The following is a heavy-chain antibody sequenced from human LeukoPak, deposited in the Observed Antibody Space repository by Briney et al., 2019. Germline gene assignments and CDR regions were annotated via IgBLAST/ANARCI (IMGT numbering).Heavy chain of an antibody. CDR1: GGSFSGYY. CDR3: ARGRGGITMVRYDY. CDR2: INHSRST. J-gene: IGHJ4*02. D-gene: IGHD3-10*01. V-gene: IGHV4-34*01. Sequence: PSETLSLTCAVYGGSFSGYYWSWIRQPPGKGLEWIGEINHSRSTNYNPSLKSRVTISVDTSKNQFSLKLSSVTAADTAVYYCARGRGGITMVRYDYWGQGTLVTVSS.